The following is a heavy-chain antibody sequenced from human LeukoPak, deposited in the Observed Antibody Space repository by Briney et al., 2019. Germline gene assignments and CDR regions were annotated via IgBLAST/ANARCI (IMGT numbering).Heavy chain of an antibody. J-gene: IGHJ4*02. D-gene: IGHD4-23*01. Sequence: PSETLSLTCTVSGGSISSSRYYWGWIRQPPGKGLEWIGSIYYSGSTYYNPSLKSRVTISVDTSKNQFSLKLSSVTAADTAVYYCASVTGGNSGFDYWGQGTLVTVSS. CDR2: IYYSGST. CDR1: GGSISSSRYY. CDR3: ASVTGGNSGFDY. V-gene: IGHV4-39*07.